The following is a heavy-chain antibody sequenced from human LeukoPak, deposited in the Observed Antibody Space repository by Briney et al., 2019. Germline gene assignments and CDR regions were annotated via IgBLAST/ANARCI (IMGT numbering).Heavy chain of an antibody. CDR1: GGSISSGSYY. V-gene: IGHV4-61*02. Sequence: SETLSLTCTVSGGSISSGSYYWSWIRQPAGKGLEWIGRIYTSGSTNYNPSLKSRVTISVDTSKNQFSLKLNSVTAADTAVYYCARGGKGFDYWGQGTLVTVSS. CDR2: IYTSGST. CDR3: ARGGKGFDY. J-gene: IGHJ4*02.